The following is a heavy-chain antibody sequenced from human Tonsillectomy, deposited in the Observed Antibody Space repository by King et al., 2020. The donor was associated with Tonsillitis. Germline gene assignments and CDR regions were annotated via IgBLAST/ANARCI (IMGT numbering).Heavy chain of an antibody. J-gene: IGHJ6*03. V-gene: IGHV3-7*04. CDR3: ARNRSDPKFYYYYYMDV. CDR2: IKQDGSET. Sequence: VQLVESGGGLVRPGGSLRLSCAASGFTFSNYWMTWVRQAPGKGLECGANIKQDGSETYYVVSLKGRFTISRDNAKKSLHLQMNSLRDDDTAVFYCARNRSDPKFYYYYYMDVWGKGTTVTVSS. CDR1: GFTFSNYW. D-gene: IGHD3-16*02.